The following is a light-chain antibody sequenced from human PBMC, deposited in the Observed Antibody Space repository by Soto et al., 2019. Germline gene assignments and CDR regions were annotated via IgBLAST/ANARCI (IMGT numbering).Light chain of an antibody. Sequence: QSALTQPASVSGSPGQSITISCTGTNSDIAIYDYVSWYQQHPGKAPKILLYGVYIRPSGVSNRFSGSKSGNTASLTISGLQADNEDHYYCSSHSRATLVVFGGGTKVTVL. J-gene: IGLJ3*02. CDR3: SSHSRATLVV. V-gene: IGLV2-14*01. CDR1: NSDIAIYDY. CDR2: GVY.